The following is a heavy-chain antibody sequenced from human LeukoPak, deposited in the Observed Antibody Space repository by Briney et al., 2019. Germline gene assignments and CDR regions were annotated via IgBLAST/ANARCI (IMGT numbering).Heavy chain of an antibody. V-gene: IGHV3-23*01. CDR1: GITFSSHG. CDR3: AKAWNPLLRYFDWLMDV. Sequence: PGGTLRLSCAASGITFSSHGMSWVRQAPGKGLEWVSSISSTGGTTYYADSVKGRFTISRDNSKNTLYLQMNSLRAEDTAVYYCAKAWNPLLRYFDWLMDVWGKGTTVTISS. CDR2: ISSTGGTT. D-gene: IGHD3-9*01. J-gene: IGHJ6*04.